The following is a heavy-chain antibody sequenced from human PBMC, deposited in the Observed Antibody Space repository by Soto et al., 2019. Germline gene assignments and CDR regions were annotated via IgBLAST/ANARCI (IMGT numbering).Heavy chain of an antibody. Sequence: QLQLQESGPGLVKPSETLSLTCTVSGGSISSSSYYWGWIRQPPGKGLEWIGSIYYSGSTYYNPSLKSRVTISVDTSKNQFSLKLSSVTAADTAVYYCARHLSTMVRGGDNWFDPWGQGTLVTVSS. V-gene: IGHV4-39*01. CDR3: ARHLSTMVRGGDNWFDP. D-gene: IGHD3-10*01. CDR1: GGSISSSSYY. CDR2: IYYSGST. J-gene: IGHJ5*02.